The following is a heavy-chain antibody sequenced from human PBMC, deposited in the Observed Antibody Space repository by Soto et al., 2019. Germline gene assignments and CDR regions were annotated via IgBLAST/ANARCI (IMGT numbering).Heavy chain of an antibody. CDR1: GFTLSTYW. CDR3: ARTFVDGMAGFGP. Sequence: GSLRLSCAASGFTLSTYWMHWVRQFPVKGLVWVSRISSGGTYTNYADSVKGRFTISRDSARNTLFLQMNYLTGEDTAVYYCARTFVDGMAGFGPWGQGTLVTVSS. V-gene: IGHV3-74*01. J-gene: IGHJ5*02. D-gene: IGHD2-15*01. CDR2: ISSGGTYT.